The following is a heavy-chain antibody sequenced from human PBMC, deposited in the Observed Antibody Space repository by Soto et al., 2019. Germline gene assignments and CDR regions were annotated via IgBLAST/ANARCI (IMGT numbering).Heavy chain of an antibody. CDR3: ASLGAVAGRDYYQH. Sequence: SVKVSCKASGGTFSSYAISWVRQAPGQGLEWMGGIIPIFGTANYAQKFQGRVTITADESTSTAYMELSSLRSEDTAVYYCASLGAVAGRDYYQHWGQGTLVTVS. J-gene: IGHJ1*01. CDR2: IIPIFGTA. D-gene: IGHD6-19*01. CDR1: GGTFSSYA. V-gene: IGHV1-69*13.